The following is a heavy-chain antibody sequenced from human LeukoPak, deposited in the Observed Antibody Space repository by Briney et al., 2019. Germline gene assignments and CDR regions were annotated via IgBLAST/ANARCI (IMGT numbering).Heavy chain of an antibody. CDR2: IWYDGSNK. CDR3: ASNSYSRSYNFDY. D-gene: IGHD6-13*01. Sequence: GGSLRLSCAASGFTFSSYGMHWVRQAPGKGLEWVAVIWYDGSNKYYADFVKGRFTISRDNSKNTLYLQMNSLRADDTAVYYCASNSYSRSYNFDYWGQGTLVTVSS. CDR1: GFTFSSYG. V-gene: IGHV3-33*01. J-gene: IGHJ4*02.